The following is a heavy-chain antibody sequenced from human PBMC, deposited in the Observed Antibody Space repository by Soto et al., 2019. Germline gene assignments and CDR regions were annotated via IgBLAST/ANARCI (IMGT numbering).Heavy chain of an antibody. V-gene: IGHV5-51*01. Sequence: PGESLKISCKTSGHSFTSYWIHWVRQMPGKELEWMGSIYPGDSDTRYSPSFQGQVTISADKSISTAYLQWSSLKASDTAMYYCARRGYRGSSYLRGMDVWGQGTTVTVSS. CDR3: ARRGYRGSSYLRGMDV. D-gene: IGHD6-13*01. CDR2: IYPGDSDT. J-gene: IGHJ6*02. CDR1: GHSFTSYW.